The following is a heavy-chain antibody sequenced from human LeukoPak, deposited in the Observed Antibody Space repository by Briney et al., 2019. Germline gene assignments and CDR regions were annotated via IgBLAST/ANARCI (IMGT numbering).Heavy chain of an antibody. CDR1: GFTFSSYA. J-gene: IGHJ1*01. CDR2: ISSSGTGT. D-gene: IGHD4-17*01. CDR3: AKKAEAFGDSVTQH. V-gene: IGHV3-23*01. Sequence: GGSLRLSRAASGFTFSSYAMSWVRQAPGKGLEWVSVISSSGTGTYYVDSVKGRFTISRDNSKNTLYLQMNSLRAEDTALYYCAKKAEAFGDSVTQHWGQGTLVTVSS.